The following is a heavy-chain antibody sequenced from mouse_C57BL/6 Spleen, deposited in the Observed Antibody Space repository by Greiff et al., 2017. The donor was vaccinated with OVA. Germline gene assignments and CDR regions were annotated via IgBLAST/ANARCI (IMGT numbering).Heavy chain of an antibody. CDR1: GYTFTSYD. D-gene: IGHD3-2*02. Sequence: QVQLQQSGPELVKPGASVKLSCKASGYTFTSYDINWVKQRPGQGLEWIGWLYPRDGSTKYNEKFKGKPTLTVDTSSSTAYMELHSLTSEDSAVYFCARGGGQLRPFAYWGQGTLVTVSA. CDR2: LYPRDGST. J-gene: IGHJ3*01. CDR3: ARGGGQLRPFAY. V-gene: IGHV1-85*01.